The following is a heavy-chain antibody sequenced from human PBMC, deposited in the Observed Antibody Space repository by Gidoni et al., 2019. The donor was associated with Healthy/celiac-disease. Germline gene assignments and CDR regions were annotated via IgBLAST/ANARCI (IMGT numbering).Heavy chain of an antibody. CDR1: GGSISSSSYY. V-gene: IGHV4-39*01. J-gene: IGHJ2*01. CDR3: ARSGRAVADNPEWYFDL. Sequence: QLQLQESGPGLVKPSETLSLTCTVSGGSISSSSYYWGWIRQPPGKGLEWIGSIYYSGSTYYNPSLKWRVTITVDTSKNQFSLKLSSVTAADTAVYYCARSGRAVADNPEWYFDLWGRGTLVTVSS. D-gene: IGHD6-19*01. CDR2: IYYSGST.